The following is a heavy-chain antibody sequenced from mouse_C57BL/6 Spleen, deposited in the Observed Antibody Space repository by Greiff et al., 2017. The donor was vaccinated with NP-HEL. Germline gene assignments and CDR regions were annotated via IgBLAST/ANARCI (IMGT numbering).Heavy chain of an antibody. CDR3: ARMGLRQEPWFAY. CDR1: GYTFTSYW. J-gene: IGHJ3*01. D-gene: IGHD2-4*01. V-gene: IGHV1-72*01. CDR2: IDPNSGGT. Sequence: QVQLKQPGAELVKPGASVKLSCKASGYTFTSYWMHWVKQRPGRGLEWIGRIDPNSGGTKYNEKFKSKATLTVDKPSSTAYMQLSSLTSEDSAVYYCARMGLRQEPWFAYWGQGTLVTVSA.